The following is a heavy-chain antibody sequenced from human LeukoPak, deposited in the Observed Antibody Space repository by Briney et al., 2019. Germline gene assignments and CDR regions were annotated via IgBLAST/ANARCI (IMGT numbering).Heavy chain of an antibody. J-gene: IGHJ4*02. CDR2: TSGSGGTT. CDR1: GFTFSCYA. CDR3: AKAEGSGNQAFDY. V-gene: IGHV3-23*01. D-gene: IGHD3-10*01. Sequence: GGSLRLSCAASGFTFSCYAMSWVRQAPGKGLEWVSGTSGSGGTTYYADSVKGRFTISRDNSKNTLYLQMNSLRAEDTAVYYCAKAEGSGNQAFDYWGQGNLVTVSS.